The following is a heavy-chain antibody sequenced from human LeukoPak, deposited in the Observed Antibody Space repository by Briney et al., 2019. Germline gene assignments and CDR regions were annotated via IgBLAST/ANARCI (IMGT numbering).Heavy chain of an antibody. CDR2: IIPIFGTA. Sequence: AAVKVSFRASGGTFSSYAISWVRQAPGQGLEWMGVIIPIFGTANYAQKFQGRVTITADESTSTAYMELSSLRSEDKAVYYCARKVDTAYYYDSSGYYEYWGQGTLVTVSS. V-gene: IGHV1-69*13. J-gene: IGHJ4*02. CDR1: GGTFSSYA. D-gene: IGHD3-22*01. CDR3: ARKVDTAYYYDSSGYYEY.